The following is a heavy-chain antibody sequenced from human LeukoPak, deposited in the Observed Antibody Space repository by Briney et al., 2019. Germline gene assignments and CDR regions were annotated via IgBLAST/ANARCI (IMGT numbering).Heavy chain of an antibody. D-gene: IGHD1-26*01. J-gene: IGHJ5*02. Sequence: GASVKVSCKASGYTFTSYYMHWVRQAPGQGLEWMGIINPSGGSTSYVQRFQGRVTMTRDTSTNTDYMELSSLRSEDTAVYYCARDNSYSDSSWWFDPWGQGTLVTVSS. V-gene: IGHV1-46*01. CDR2: INPSGGST. CDR1: GYTFTSYY. CDR3: ARDNSYSDSSWWFDP.